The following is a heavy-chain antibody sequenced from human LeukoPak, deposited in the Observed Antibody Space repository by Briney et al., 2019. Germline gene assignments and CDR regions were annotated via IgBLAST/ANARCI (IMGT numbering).Heavy chain of an antibody. CDR2: ITDVGDRA. Sequence: PGGSLRLSCGTSGFRFRTYAMTWVRQAPGKGLEWVSTITDVGDRALYIDSVRGRFTIFRDDSNNTLYLQMNSLRAEDTAVYYCTKDQDFRLGSMDFWGQGTLVTVSS. CDR3: TKDQDFRLGSMDF. D-gene: IGHD7-27*01. CDR1: GFRFRTYA. J-gene: IGHJ4*02. V-gene: IGHV3-23*01.